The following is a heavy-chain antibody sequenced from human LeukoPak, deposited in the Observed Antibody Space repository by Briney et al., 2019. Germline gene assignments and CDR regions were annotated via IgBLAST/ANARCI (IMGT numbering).Heavy chain of an antibody. J-gene: IGHJ4*02. Sequence: PSETLSLTCTVSGGSISSYYWSWIRQPPGKGLEWIGYIYYSGSTNYNPSLKSRVTISVDTSKNQFSLKLSSVTAADTAVYYCARGSYDSSGYSDYWGQGTLVTVSS. D-gene: IGHD3-22*01. V-gene: IGHV4-59*08. CDR3: ARGSYDSSGYSDY. CDR2: IYYSGST. CDR1: GGSISSYY.